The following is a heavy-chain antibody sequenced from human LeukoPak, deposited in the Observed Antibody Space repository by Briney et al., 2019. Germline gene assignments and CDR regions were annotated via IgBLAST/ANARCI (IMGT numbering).Heavy chain of an antibody. J-gene: IGHJ5*02. CDR1: GFSLSTSGVG. CDR2: IYWDDDK. CDR3: ARGYSSSWSYDARGFDP. D-gene: IGHD6-13*01. Sequence: KESGPTLVKPTQTLTLTCTFSGFSLSTSGVGVGWIRQPPGKALEWLALIYWDDDKRYSPSLKSRLTITKDTSKNQVVLTMTNMDPVDTATYYCARGYSSSWSYDARGFDPWGQGTLVTVSS. V-gene: IGHV2-5*02.